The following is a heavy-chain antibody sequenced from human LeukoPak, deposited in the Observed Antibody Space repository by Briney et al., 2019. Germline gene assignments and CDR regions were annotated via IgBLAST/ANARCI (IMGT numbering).Heavy chain of an antibody. CDR1: GYTFTSYG. Sequence: EASVKVSCKASGYTFTSYGISWVRQAPGQGLEWMGWISAYNGNTNYAQKLQGRVTMTTDTSTSTAYMELRSLRSDDTAVYYCARVDWPQGGWGHKETSPFDYWGQGTLVTVSS. V-gene: IGHV1-18*01. D-gene: IGHD6-19*01. CDR2: ISAYNGNT. J-gene: IGHJ4*02. CDR3: ARVDWPQGGWGHKETSPFDY.